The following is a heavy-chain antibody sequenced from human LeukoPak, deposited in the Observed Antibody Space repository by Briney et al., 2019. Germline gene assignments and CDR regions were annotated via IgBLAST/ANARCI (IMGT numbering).Heavy chain of an antibody. Sequence: ASVKVSCKASGYTFTSYGISWVRQAPGQGLEWMGWISAYNGNTNYAQKLQGSVTMTTDTSMSTAYMELRSLRSDDTAVYYCARGADILTGCHYGMDVWGQGTTVTVSS. CDR3: ARGADILTGCHYGMDV. V-gene: IGHV1-18*01. CDR1: GYTFTSYG. D-gene: IGHD3-9*01. CDR2: ISAYNGNT. J-gene: IGHJ6*02.